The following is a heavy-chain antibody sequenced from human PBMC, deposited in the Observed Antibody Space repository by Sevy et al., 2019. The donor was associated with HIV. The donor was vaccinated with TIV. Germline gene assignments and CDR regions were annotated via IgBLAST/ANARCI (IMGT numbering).Heavy chain of an antibody. CDR3: AKGGGGHYDPDEIGYYFYYYNMDV. CDR2: ISGSGTRT. CDR1: GFSFDSYG. Sequence: GGSLRLSCVVSGFSFDSYGMTWVRQAPGKGLEWVSGISGSGTRTYYADSVKGRFSISRDNSKNRLYLQMNSLRSEDTAVDYCAKGGGGHYDPDEIGYYFYYYNMDVWGKGTTVTVSS. V-gene: IGHV3-23*01. J-gene: IGHJ6*03. D-gene: IGHD3-22*01.